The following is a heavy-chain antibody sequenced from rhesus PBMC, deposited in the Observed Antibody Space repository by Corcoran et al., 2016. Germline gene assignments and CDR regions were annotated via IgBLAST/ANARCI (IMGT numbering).Heavy chain of an antibody. D-gene: IGHD6-13*01. CDR3: ARGGAAGLGDRFDV. V-gene: IGHV1S2*01. J-gene: IGHJ5-1*01. CDR1: GYTFTDYY. CDR2: INHSNANT. Sequence: QVQLVQSGAEVKKPGSSVKVSCKASGYTFTDYYMHWVRQAPRQGLEWRGWINHSNANTKYARKDPGRCTMTRDTTTGTAYMELSGLRSEDTAVYYCARGGAAGLGDRFDVWGPGVLVTVSS.